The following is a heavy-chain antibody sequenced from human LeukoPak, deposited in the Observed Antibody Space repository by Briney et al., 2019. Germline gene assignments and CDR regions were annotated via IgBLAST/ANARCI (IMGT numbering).Heavy chain of an antibody. CDR2: IYTSGST. V-gene: IGHV4-4*09. J-gene: IGHJ4*02. CDR1: GGSISSYY. CDR3: AREYNYYLDY. D-gene: IGHD1-20*01. Sequence: SETLSLTCTVSGGSISSYYWSWIRQPPGKGLEWIGYIYTSGSTNYNPSLKSRVTISVDTSKNQFSLKLSSVTAADTAVYYCAREYNYYLDYWGQGTLVTVSS.